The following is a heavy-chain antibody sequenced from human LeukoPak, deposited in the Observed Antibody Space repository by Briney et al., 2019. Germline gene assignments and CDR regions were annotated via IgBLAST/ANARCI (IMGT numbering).Heavy chain of an antibody. J-gene: IGHJ3*02. CDR1: GGSISSNTYY. Sequence: SETLSLTCTVSGGSISSNTYYWGWIRQPPGKGLEWIGSLYYSGSTYYNPSLKSRVTISGDTSKNQFSLKLSSVTAADTSVYYCARVNSGSYSDACDIWGQGTMVTVSS. CDR2: LYYSGST. D-gene: IGHD1-26*01. CDR3: ARVNSGSYSDACDI. V-gene: IGHV4-39*01.